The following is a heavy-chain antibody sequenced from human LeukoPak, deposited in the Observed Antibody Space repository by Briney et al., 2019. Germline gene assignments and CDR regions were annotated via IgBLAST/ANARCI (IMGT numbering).Heavy chain of an antibody. CDR2: ISYDGSNK. D-gene: IGHD3-22*01. J-gene: IGHJ4*02. CDR1: GFTFSSYA. V-gene: IGHV3-30*04. Sequence: GGSLRLSCAASGFTFSSYAMHWVRQAPGKGLEWVAVISYDGSNKYYADSVKGRFTISRDNSKNTLYLRMNSLRAEDTAVYYCARGRSELYYYDSSGPDIYWGQGTLVTVSS. CDR3: ARGRSELYYYDSSGPDIY.